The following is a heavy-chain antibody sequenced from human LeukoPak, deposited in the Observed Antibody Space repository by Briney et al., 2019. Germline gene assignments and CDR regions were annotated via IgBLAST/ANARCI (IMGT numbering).Heavy chain of an antibody. V-gene: IGHV4-59*12. Sequence: PSETLSLTCTVSGGSISSYYWSWIRQPPGKGLEWIGYIYYSGSTNYNPSLKSRVTISVDTSKNQFSLKLSSVTAADTAVYYCARSWDMAYNWFDPWGQGTLVTVSS. CDR2: IYYSGST. CDR1: GGSISSYY. J-gene: IGHJ5*02. CDR3: ARSWDMAYNWFDP. D-gene: IGHD2-15*01.